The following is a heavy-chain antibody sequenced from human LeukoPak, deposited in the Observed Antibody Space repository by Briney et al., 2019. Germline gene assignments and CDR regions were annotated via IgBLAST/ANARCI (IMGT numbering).Heavy chain of an antibody. D-gene: IGHD3-22*01. J-gene: IGHJ4*02. Sequence: GGSLRLSCAASGFTVSSNDMSWVRQAPGKGLEWVSIIYSGGNTYYEDSVKGRFTISRDNSKNTLYLQMNSLRAEDTAVYYCARGLYDRSGYYVTPDYWGQGTLVTVSS. CDR1: GFTVSSND. V-gene: IGHV3-66*01. CDR3: ARGLYDRSGYYVTPDY. CDR2: IYSGGNT.